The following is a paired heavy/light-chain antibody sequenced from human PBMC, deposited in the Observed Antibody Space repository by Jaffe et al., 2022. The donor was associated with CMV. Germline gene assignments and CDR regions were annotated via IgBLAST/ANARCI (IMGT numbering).Heavy chain of an antibody. CDR2: ISNDGSKR. V-gene: IGHV3-30*18. Sequence: QVHLVASGGGVVQPGRSLRLSCAGSGFTFNAYGMHWVRQAPGKGLEWVALISNDGSKRYYADTVEGRFTISRDNSKNTFYLQMSSLTTEDTAIYYCAKDQGDIAAPDYWGQGILVTVSS. CDR1: GFTFNAYG. CDR3: AKDQGDIAAPDY. J-gene: IGHJ4*02. D-gene: IGHD6-6*01.
Light chain of an antibody. V-gene: IGLV3-10*01. CDR2: EDN. CDR1: ALPKRY. CDR3: YSRDSSDTHRRV. Sequence: SYELTQPPSVSVSPGQTARITCSGDALPKRYAYWYQQKSGQAPVLVIFEDNKRPSGISERFSGSSSGTLATLTISGAQVDDEADYFCYSRDSSDTHRRVFGGGTKLTVL. J-gene: IGLJ3*02.